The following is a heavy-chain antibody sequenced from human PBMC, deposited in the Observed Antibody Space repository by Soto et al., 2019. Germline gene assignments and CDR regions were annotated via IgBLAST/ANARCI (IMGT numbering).Heavy chain of an antibody. D-gene: IGHD1-26*01. CDR1: GFTFSSYG. CDR2: IWYDGSNK. CDR3: ARAPSWDQDVFDI. J-gene: IGHJ3*02. V-gene: IGHV3-33*01. Sequence: GGSLRLSCAASGFTFSSYGMHWVRQAPGKGLEWVAVIWYDGSNKYYADSVKGRFTISRDNSKNTLYLQMNSLRAEDTAEYYRARAPSWDQDVFDIWGQGTMVTVSS.